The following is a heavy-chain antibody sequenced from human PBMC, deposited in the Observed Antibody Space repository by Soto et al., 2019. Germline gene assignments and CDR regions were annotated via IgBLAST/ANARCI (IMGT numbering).Heavy chain of an antibody. CDR2: IYYSGST. V-gene: IGHV4-31*03. J-gene: IGHJ2*01. Sequence: QVQLQESGPGLVKPSQTLSLTCTVSGGSISSGGYYWSWIRQHPGKGLEWIGYIYYSGSTYYNPSQTSRVTISVETSKNQFSLKLSSVTAADTAVYYCARYIVVVPAASWYFDLWGRGTLVTVSS. CDR1: GGSISSGGYY. CDR3: ARYIVVVPAASWYFDL. D-gene: IGHD2-2*01.